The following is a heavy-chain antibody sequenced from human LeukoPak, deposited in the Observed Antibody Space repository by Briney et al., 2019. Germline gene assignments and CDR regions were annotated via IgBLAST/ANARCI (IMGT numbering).Heavy chain of an antibody. V-gene: IGHV1-69*05. CDR2: IIPIFGTA. D-gene: IGHD1-1*01. CDR1: GGTFSSYA. J-gene: IGHJ4*02. Sequence: GASVKVSCKASGGTFSSYAISWVRQAPGQGLEWMGGIIPIFGTANYAQKFQGRVTITTDESTSTVYMELSSLRSEDTAVYYCAREGVSARQKFDYWGQGTLVTVSS. CDR3: AREGVSARQKFDY.